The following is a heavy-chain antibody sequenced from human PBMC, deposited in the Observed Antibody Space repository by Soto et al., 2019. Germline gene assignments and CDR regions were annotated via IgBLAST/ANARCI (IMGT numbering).Heavy chain of an antibody. D-gene: IGHD2-15*01. J-gene: IGHJ4*02. CDR2: IYYSGST. CDR3: ARVYCSGGSCYSDYFDY. Sequence: QLQLQESGPGLVKPSETLSLTCTVSGGSISSSSYYWGWIRQPPGKGLEWIGSIYYSGSTYYNPSLKSRVTISVDTSKNQFSLKLSSVTAADTAVYYCARVYCSGGSCYSDYFDYWGQGTLVTVSS. CDR1: GGSISSSSYY. V-gene: IGHV4-39*01.